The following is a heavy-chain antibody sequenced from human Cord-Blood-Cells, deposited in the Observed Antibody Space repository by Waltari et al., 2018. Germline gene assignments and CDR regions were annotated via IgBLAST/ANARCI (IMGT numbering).Heavy chain of an antibody. CDR2: IYYSGST. V-gene: IGHV4-39*01. D-gene: IGHD3-10*01. J-gene: IGHJ3*01. CDR1: GGSTSSSSYY. Sequence: QLQLQESGPGLVKPSEPLSLTCTVPGGSTSSSSYYWGWIRQPPGKGREWIGGIYYSGSTYYTPSLKSRVTISVDTSKNQFSLKLNSVTAADTAVYYCARRNYYGSGSYLWGQGTMVTVSS. CDR3: ARRNYYGSGSYL.